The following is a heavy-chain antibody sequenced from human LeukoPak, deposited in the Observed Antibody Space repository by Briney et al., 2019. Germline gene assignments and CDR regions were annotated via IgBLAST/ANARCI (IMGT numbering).Heavy chain of an antibody. V-gene: IGHV3-30*18. J-gene: IGHJ4*02. D-gene: IGHD6-19*01. CDR3: AKDYRLTYSLTVAGGAFDY. CDR1: GFTFSSYG. Sequence: GGSLRLSCAASGFTFSSYGMHWVRQARGKGLEWVAVISYDGSNKYYADSVKGRFTISRDNSKNTLYLQMNSLRAEDTAVYYCAKDYRLTYSLTVAGGAFDYWGQGTLVTVSS. CDR2: ISYDGSNK.